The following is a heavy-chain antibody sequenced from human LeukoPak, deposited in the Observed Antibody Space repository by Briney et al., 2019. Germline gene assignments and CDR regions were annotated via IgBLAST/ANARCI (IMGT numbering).Heavy chain of an antibody. Sequence: ASVKVSCKASGDTFTGYYMHWVRRAPGQGLEWMGWINPNSGGTNYAQEFQGRVTMTRDTSISTAHMELSRLRSDDTAVYYCASGYDILTGYLSPVGYWGQGTLVTVSS. CDR1: GDTFTGYY. V-gene: IGHV1-2*02. CDR2: INPNSGGT. CDR3: ASGYDILTGYLSPVGY. J-gene: IGHJ4*02. D-gene: IGHD3-9*01.